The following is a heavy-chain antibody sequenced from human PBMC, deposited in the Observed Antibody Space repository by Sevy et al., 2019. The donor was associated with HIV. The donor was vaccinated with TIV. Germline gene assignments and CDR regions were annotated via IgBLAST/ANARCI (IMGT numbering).Heavy chain of an antibody. CDR1: GLPFSNAW. V-gene: IGHV3-48*03. J-gene: IGHJ4*02. CDR3: TNYVHY. CDR2: ISSSFSI. Sequence: GGSLRLSCAASGLPFSNAWMSWVRQVPGKGLEWVSYISSSFSIYYADSVKGRFTISRDNAKNSLYLQMNSLRAEDTAVYYCTNYVHYWGQGTLVTVSS.